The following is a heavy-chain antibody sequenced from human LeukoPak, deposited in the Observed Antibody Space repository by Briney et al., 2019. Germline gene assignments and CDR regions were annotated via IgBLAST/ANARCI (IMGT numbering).Heavy chain of an antibody. J-gene: IGHJ4*02. CDR2: IKPDGSDK. CDR3: ATEGGWPN. V-gene: IGHV3-7*01. Sequence: GGSLRLSCAASGFTFSSHWMTWVRQAPGKGLEWVANIKPDGSDKYYVDSVKGRFTISRDNAKNSLYLQMNSLRAEDTAVYYCATEGGWPNWGQGTLVTVSS. D-gene: IGHD6-19*01. CDR1: GFTFSSHW.